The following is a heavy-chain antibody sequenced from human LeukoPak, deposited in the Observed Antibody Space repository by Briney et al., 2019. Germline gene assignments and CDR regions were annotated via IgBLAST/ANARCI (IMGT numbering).Heavy chain of an antibody. CDR1: GYTLTELS. V-gene: IGHV1-24*01. Sequence: ASVKVSCKVSGYTLTELSVHWVRQAPGKGLEWMGGFDPEDGETIYAQKFQGRVTMTEDTSTDTAYMELSSLRSEDTAVYYCATGGSRYCSGGSCYPWGQGTLVTVSS. J-gene: IGHJ5*02. CDR3: ATGGSRYCSGGSCYP. CDR2: FDPEDGET. D-gene: IGHD2-15*01.